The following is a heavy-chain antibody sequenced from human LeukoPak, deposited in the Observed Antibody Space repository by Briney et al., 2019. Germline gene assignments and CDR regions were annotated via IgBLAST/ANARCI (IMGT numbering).Heavy chain of an antibody. CDR1: GGTFSSYA. CDR2: IIPIFGTA. Sequence: ASVKVSCKASGGTFSSYAISWVRQAPGQGLEWMGGIIPIFGTAHYAQKFQGRVTITADESTSTAYMELSSLRSEDTAVYYCARDLDQYSGRFGGFGHDFWGQGTLVTVSS. D-gene: IGHD1-26*01. J-gene: IGHJ4*02. CDR3: ARDLDQYSGRFGGFGHDF. V-gene: IGHV1-69*13.